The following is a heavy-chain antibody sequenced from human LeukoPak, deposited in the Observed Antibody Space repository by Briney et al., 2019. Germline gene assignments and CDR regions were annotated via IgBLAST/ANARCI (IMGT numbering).Heavy chain of an antibody. Sequence: SVKVSCKASGDIFNSYSISWVRQAPGQGLEWMGGIIPMFGSANYAQTFQDRVTITTDQSTSTAYMELSSLSSEDPAVYYCARVGRSRGSLPNSYYYMDVWGTGTTVTVSS. CDR2: IIPMFGSA. V-gene: IGHV1-69*05. J-gene: IGHJ6*03. CDR1: GDIFNSYS. D-gene: IGHD1-26*01. CDR3: ARVGRSRGSLPNSYYYMDV.